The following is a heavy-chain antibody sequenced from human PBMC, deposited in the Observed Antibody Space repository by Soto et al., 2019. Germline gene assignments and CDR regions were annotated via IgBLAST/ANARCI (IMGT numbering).Heavy chain of an antibody. CDR2: ISAYNGNT. D-gene: IGHD6-6*01. Sequence: QVQLVQSGAEVKKPGASVKVSCKASGYTFTSYGISWVRQAPGQGLEWMGWISAYNGNTNYAQKLQGRVTMTTDTSPSTAYMELRSLRSGHTAVDYCASYSRSAAGGYYHFGMDVWGQGTTVTVSS. CDR1: GYTFTSYG. CDR3: ASYSRSAAGGYYHFGMDV. V-gene: IGHV1-18*04. J-gene: IGHJ6*02.